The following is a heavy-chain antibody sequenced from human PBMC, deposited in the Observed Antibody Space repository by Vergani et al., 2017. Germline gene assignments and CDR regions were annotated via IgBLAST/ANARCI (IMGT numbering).Heavy chain of an antibody. V-gene: IGHV4-34*01. CDR1: GGSFSGYY. Sequence: QVQLQQWGAGLLKPSETLSLTCAVYGGSFSGYYWSWIRQPPGKGLEWIGEINHSGSTNYNPSLKSRVTISVDTSKNQFSLKLSSVTAADTAVYYCARDLNDIVVVVAATYYGMDVWGQGTTVTVSS. D-gene: IGHD2-15*01. CDR3: ARDLNDIVVVVAATYYGMDV. J-gene: IGHJ6*02. CDR2: INHSGST.